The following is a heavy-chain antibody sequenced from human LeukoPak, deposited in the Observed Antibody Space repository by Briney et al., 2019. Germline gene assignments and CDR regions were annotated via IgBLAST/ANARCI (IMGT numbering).Heavy chain of an antibody. D-gene: IGHD3-22*01. V-gene: IGHV3-21*01. CDR3: ASQDYYDSSPLDY. Sequence: GGSLRLSCAASGSTFSSYAMNWVRQAPGKGLEWVSSISSSSSYIYYADSVKGRFTISRDNAKNSLYLQMNSLRAEDTAVYYCASQDYYDSSPLDYWGQGTLVTVSS. CDR2: ISSSSSYI. J-gene: IGHJ4*02. CDR1: GSTFSSYA.